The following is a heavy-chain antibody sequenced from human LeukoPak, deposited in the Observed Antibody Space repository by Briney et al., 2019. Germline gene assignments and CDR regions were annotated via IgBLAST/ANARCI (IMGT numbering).Heavy chain of an antibody. CDR3: AKDRGGMTTVTMDY. J-gene: IGHJ4*02. CDR1: GFTFSSYA. V-gene: IGHV3-23*01. CDR2: INGIDGST. D-gene: IGHD4-17*01. Sequence: GESLRLSCVASGFTFSSYAISWVRQAPGKGLEWVSAINGIDGSTYYADSLKGRFTISRDNSKNTLYLQMNSLRAEDTAVYYCAKDRGGMTTVTMDYWGQGTLVTVSS.